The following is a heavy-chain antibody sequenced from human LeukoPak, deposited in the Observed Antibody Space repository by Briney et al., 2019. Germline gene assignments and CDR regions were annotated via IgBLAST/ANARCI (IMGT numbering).Heavy chain of an antibody. V-gene: IGHV1-18*01. CDR1: GYTFTSYG. D-gene: IGHD3-3*02. CDR2: ISAYNGNT. J-gene: IGHJ4*02. CDR3: ARGETFLEWLSAFDY. Sequence: ASVKVSCKASGYTFTSYGISWVRQAPGQGLEWMGWISAYNGNTNYAQKLQGRVTMTTDTSTSTAYMELRSLRSDDTAVYYCARGETFLEWLSAFDYWGQGTLVTVSS.